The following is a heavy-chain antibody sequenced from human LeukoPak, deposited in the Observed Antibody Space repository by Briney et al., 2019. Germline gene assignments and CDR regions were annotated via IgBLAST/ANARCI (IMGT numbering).Heavy chain of an antibody. Sequence: SQTLSLTCTVSGGSLSSGSYYWSWIRQPAGKGLEWLGRIYTSGSTNYNPSLKSRVTISVDTSKNQFSLKLSSVTAADTAVYYCARDDPLYCSSTSCYGRGFDYWGQGTLVTVSS. CDR1: GGSLSSGSYY. CDR2: IYTSGST. V-gene: IGHV4-61*02. CDR3: ARDDPLYCSSTSCYGRGFDY. D-gene: IGHD2-2*01. J-gene: IGHJ4*02.